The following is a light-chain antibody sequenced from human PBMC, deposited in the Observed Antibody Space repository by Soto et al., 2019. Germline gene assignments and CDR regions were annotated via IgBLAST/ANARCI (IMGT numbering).Light chain of an antibody. Sequence: EIVMTQYPATQSLSPGETASLSCRASQSAGNFLAWYQQKPGQAPRLLIYGPSTRATGIPARFSGSGSGTEFTLTISSLQSEDFALYYCQQYNNWPRTFGQGTKVDIK. V-gene: IGKV3-15*01. CDR1: QSAGNF. CDR3: QQYNNWPRT. J-gene: IGKJ1*01. CDR2: GPS.